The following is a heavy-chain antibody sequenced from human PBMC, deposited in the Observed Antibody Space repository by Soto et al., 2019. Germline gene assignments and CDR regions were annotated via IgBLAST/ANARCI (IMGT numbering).Heavy chain of an antibody. CDR3: AHRPSGWYLFDY. CDR1: GFSLSTSGLG. J-gene: IGHJ4*02. D-gene: IGHD6-19*01. Sequence: QITLKESGHTLVRPTQTLTLTCTFSGFSLSTSGLGVGWIRQPPGKALEWLALIYWNDDKRYSPSLKARLTITKDTSKNQVVLTMTNMHPVDTATYYCAHRPSGWYLFDYWGQGTLVTVSS. V-gene: IGHV2-5*01. CDR2: IYWNDDK.